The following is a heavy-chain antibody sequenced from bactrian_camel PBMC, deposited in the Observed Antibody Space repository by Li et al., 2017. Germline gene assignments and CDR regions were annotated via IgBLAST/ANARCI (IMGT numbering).Heavy chain of an antibody. V-gene: IGHV3S53*01. J-gene: IGHJ4*01. Sequence: VQLVESGGGLVQPGGSLRLSCTASKSSLSVNCMGWFRQAPGKEREGVAGIDEDGRITYADSAKDRFTISHDKYKKTLYLQMDALKSEDSATYYCAARGISVFVSDCPTDRKRYNDWGQGTQVTVS. CDR1: KSSLSVNC. CDR2: IDEDGRI. D-gene: IGHD4*01. CDR3: AARGISVFVSDCPTDRKRYND.